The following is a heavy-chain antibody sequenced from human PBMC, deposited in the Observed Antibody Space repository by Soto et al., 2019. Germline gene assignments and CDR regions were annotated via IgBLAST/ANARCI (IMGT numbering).Heavy chain of an antibody. CDR1: GLSVRNNY. D-gene: IGHD3-10*01. V-gene: IGHV3-53*01. Sequence: EVQLVESGGGLIQPGGSLRLSCTASGLSVRNNYMSWVRQAPGMGLEWVSVIYNDGTTYYADSVKGRFTISTDTSKNTLPLQMDSLRAEDTAVYYCVRPLPSGRNYGMDVWGQGTTVTVSS. J-gene: IGHJ6*02. CDR3: VRPLPSGRNYGMDV. CDR2: IYNDGTT.